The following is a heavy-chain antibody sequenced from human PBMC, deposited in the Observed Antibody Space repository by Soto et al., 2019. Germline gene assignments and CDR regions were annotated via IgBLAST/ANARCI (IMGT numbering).Heavy chain of an antibody. D-gene: IGHD1-26*01. CDR3: AKSVGRGGSIEWDYYFDY. V-gene: IGHV3-9*01. Sequence: EVQLVESGGGLVQPGRSLRLSCAVSGFTFDDYAMHWVRQAPGKGLEWVSGISWNSGSIGYADSVKGRFTISRDNAKNSLYLQMNSLRAEDTALYYCAKSVGRGGSIEWDYYFDYWGQGTLVTVSS. J-gene: IGHJ4*02. CDR1: GFTFDDYA. CDR2: ISWNSGSI.